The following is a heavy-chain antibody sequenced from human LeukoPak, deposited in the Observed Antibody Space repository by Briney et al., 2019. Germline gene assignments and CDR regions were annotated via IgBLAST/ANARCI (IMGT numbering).Heavy chain of an antibody. V-gene: IGHV3-48*01. J-gene: IGHJ6*04. CDR1: GFTFSSYS. CDR3: AELGITMIGGV. CDR2: ISSSSSTI. D-gene: IGHD3-10*02. Sequence: PGGSLRLSCAASGFTFSSYSMNWVRQAPGKGLEWVSYISSSSSTIYYADSVKGRFTISRDNAKNSLYLQMNSLRAEDTAVYYCAELGITMIGGVWGKRTTVTISS.